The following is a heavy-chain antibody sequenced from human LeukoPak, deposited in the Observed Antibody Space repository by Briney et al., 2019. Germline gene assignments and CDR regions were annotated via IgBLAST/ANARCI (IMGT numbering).Heavy chain of an antibody. CDR2: INADDGNT. CDR3: VRGIVVQPSANWFDP. CDR1: GYTFTTCA. D-gene: IGHD2-2*01. V-gene: IGHV1-3*01. J-gene: IGHJ5*02. Sequence: ASVTVSCKTSGYTFTTCAIHWVRQAPGQRLEWMGLINADDGNTRYSQRFQGRVTITRDTSANTAYMELSSLRFEDTAVYYCVRGIVVQPSANWFDPWGQGTPVTVSS.